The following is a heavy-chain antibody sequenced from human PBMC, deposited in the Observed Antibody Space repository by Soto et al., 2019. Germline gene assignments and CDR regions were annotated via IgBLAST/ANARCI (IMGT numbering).Heavy chain of an antibody. CDR2: IDWDDDK. D-gene: IGHD5-12*01. V-gene: IGHV2-70*01. J-gene: IGHJ6*02. Sequence: SGPTLVNPTQTLTLTCTFSGFSLSTSGMCVSWIRQPPGKALEWLALIDWDDDKYYSTSLKTRLTISKDTSKNQVVLTMTNMDPVDTATYYCARNRRHGYNSYYYYYYGMDVWGQGTTVTVSS. CDR1: GFSLSTSGMC. CDR3: ARNRRHGYNSYYYYYYGMDV.